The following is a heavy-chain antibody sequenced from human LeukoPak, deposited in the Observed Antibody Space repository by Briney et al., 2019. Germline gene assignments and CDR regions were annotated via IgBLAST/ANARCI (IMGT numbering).Heavy chain of an antibody. V-gene: IGHV3-30*18. CDR1: GFTFSSYG. CDR3: AKAKLGSSGFGFGY. Sequence: GRSLRLSCAASGFTFSSYGMHWVRQAPGKGLEWVAVMSYDGSNKYYADSVKGRFTISRDNSKNTLYLQMNSLRAEDTAVYYCAKAKLGSSGFGFGYWGQGTLVTVSS. J-gene: IGHJ4*02. CDR2: MSYDGSNK. D-gene: IGHD3-22*01.